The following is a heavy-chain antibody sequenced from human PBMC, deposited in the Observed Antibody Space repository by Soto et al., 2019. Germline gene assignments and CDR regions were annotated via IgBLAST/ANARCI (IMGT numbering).Heavy chain of an antibody. D-gene: IGHD1-1*01. V-gene: IGHV4-39*02. CDR2: IYSGGYP. CDR3: ARDARGTYIYTFGMDV. CDR1: SGSISSSNFY. Sequence: SETLSLSCTVSSGSISSSNFYWVWVRQPPGKGLEWIGSIYSGGYPYYNPSLKSRVTISVYRSNNQFSLKLSSVTAADTAVYYCARDARGTYIYTFGMDVRGQGTTVT. J-gene: IGHJ6*02.